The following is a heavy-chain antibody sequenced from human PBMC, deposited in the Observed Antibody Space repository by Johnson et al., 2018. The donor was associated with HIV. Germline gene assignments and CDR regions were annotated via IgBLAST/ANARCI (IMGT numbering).Heavy chain of an antibody. J-gene: IGHJ3*01. CDR2: FTANDGVT. V-gene: IGHV3-23*04. D-gene: IGHD1-26*01. Sequence: EQLVESGGGVVQPGSSLRLSCTASGFTLSSYALSWVRQAPGKGLEWVSGFTANDGVTYYADSVKGRFTISRDISKNTLYLQMNSLRADDSALYYCAKRSGSFYGAFDLWGQGTMVTVSS. CDR1: GFTLSSYA. CDR3: AKRSGSFYGAFDL.